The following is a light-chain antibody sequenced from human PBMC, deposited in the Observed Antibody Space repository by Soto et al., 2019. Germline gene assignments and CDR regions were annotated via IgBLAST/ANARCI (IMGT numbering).Light chain of an antibody. Sequence: QSVLTQPPSASGSRGQSVTISCTGTSVDINYVSWFQQHPGKAPKLIICEVTKRPSGVPDRFSGSKSGNTASLTVSGLQDDDEADYYCSSYAGGDIWVFGGGTKLTVL. CDR3: SSYAGGDIWV. CDR2: EVT. CDR1: SVDINY. J-gene: IGLJ3*02. V-gene: IGLV2-8*01.